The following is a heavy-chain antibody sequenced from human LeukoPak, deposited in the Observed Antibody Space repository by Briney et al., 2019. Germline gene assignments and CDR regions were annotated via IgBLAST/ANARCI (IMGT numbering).Heavy chain of an antibody. Sequence: ASVKVSCKASGYTFTGYYMHWVRQAPGQGLEWMGWINPNSGGTNYAQKFQGRVTVTRDTSISTAYMELSRLRSDDTAVYYCARVAPTYYYDSSGLGAFDIWGQGTMVTVSS. CDR3: ARVAPTYYYDSSGLGAFDI. V-gene: IGHV1-2*02. CDR2: INPNSGGT. J-gene: IGHJ3*02. D-gene: IGHD3-22*01. CDR1: GYTFTGYY.